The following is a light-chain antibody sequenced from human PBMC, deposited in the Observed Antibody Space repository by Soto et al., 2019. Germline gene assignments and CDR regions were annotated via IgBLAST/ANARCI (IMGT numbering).Light chain of an antibody. CDR2: LGS. Sequence: DIVMTQSPLSLPVTPGEPASISCRSSQSLLHSNGYNYLVWYLQKPGQSPQLLIYLGSNRASGGPDRFSGSGSGTDFTLKISRVEAEDVGVYYCMQALQTPPFTFGPGTKVDIK. CDR3: MQALQTPPFT. J-gene: IGKJ3*01. V-gene: IGKV2-28*01. CDR1: QSLLHSNGYNY.